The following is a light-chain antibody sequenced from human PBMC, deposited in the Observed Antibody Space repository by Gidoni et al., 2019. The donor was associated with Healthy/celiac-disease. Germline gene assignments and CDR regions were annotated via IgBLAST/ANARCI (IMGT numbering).Light chain of an antibody. CDR3: QQRSNWPRA. J-gene: IGKJ1*01. CDR2: DAS. V-gene: IGKV3-11*01. CDR1: QSVSSY. Sequence: EIVLTHSPATLSLSPGERATLSCRASQSVSSYLAWYQQTPGQAPRLLIYDASNRATGIPARFSGSGSGTDFTLTISSLEPEDFAVYYCQQRSNWPRAFGQGTKVEIK.